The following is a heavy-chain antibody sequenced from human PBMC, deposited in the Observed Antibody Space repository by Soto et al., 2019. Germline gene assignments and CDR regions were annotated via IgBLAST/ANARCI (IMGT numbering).Heavy chain of an antibody. D-gene: IGHD1-26*01. Sequence: ASVKVSCKASGGTFSSYAISWVRQAPGQGLEWMGGIIPIFGTANYAQKFQGRVTITADESTSTAYMELSSLRSEDTAVYYCARVSVGATSAFDIWGQGTMVTVSS. V-gene: IGHV1-69*13. J-gene: IGHJ3*02. CDR3: ARVSVGATSAFDI. CDR1: GGTFSSYA. CDR2: IIPIFGTA.